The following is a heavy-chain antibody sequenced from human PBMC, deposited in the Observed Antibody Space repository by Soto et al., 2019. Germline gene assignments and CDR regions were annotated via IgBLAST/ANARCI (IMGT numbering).Heavy chain of an antibody. Sequence: GGSLRLSCAASGFTFSSYSMNWVRQAPGKGLEWVSSISSSSSYIYYADSVKGRFTISRDNAKNSLYLQMNSLRAEDTAVYYCARDQRDYYDSSGYSGNGFQHWRQGTLVTVSS. CDR2: ISSSSSYI. D-gene: IGHD3-22*01. J-gene: IGHJ1*01. CDR1: GFTFSSYS. CDR3: ARDQRDYYDSSGYSGNGFQH. V-gene: IGHV3-21*01.